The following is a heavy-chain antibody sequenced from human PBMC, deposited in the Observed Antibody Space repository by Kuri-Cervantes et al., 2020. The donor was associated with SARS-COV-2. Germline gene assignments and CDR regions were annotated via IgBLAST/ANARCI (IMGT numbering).Heavy chain of an antibody. D-gene: IGHD3-3*01. CDR3: TTDGDYDFWSGYYDDY. CDR1: GGSISSSSYY. J-gene: IGHJ4*02. V-gene: IGHV3-15*07. CDR2: IKSKTDGGTT. Sequence: GESLKISCTVSGGSISSSSYYWGWIRQPPGKGLEWVGRIKSKTDGGTTDYAAPVKGRFTISRDDSKNTLYLQMNSLKTEDTAVYYCTTDGDYDFWSGYYDDYWGQGTLVTVSS.